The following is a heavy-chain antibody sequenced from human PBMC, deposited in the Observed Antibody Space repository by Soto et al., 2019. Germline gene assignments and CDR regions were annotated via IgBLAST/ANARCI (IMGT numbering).Heavy chain of an antibody. J-gene: IGHJ6*02. CDR1: GFTFSSYA. CDR3: ARRVYAMDV. Sequence: GGSLRLSCAASGFTFSSYAMSWVRQAPGKGLEWVSAISGSGGRTYYADSVKGRFTISRDNAKNTLYLEMNSLRDEDTAVYYCARRVYAMDVWGQGTTVTVSS. V-gene: IGHV3-23*01. CDR2: ISGSGGRT.